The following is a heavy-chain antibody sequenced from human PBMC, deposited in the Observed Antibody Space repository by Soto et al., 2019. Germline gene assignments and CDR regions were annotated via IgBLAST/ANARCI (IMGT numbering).Heavy chain of an antibody. Sequence: GESLQISCKGFGYSCNSYWIGWVRQMHVKGLEWMGIIFPSGSATRYSPSFRGQLTISADRFVNTASSQRNCLNDSDSAVFNWARRVGSRWRYLDIWGHGTLVTVSS. V-gene: IGHV5-51*01. J-gene: IGHJ4*01. CDR2: IFPSGSAT. D-gene: IGHD6-13*01. CDR1: GYSCNSYW. CDR3: ARRVGSRWRYLDI.